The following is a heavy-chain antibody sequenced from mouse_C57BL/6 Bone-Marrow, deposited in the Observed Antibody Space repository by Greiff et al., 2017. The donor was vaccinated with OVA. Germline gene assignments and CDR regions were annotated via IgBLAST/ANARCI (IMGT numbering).Heavy chain of an antibody. J-gene: IGHJ2*01. CDR3: AGSFITTSTIMGNY. CDR2: IYPRSGNT. Sequence: QVQLQQSGAELARPGASVKLSCKASGYTFTSYGISWVTQRTGQGLEWIGEIYPRSGNTYYNEKFKGKATMTADKSSSTADLVLRSLTSEDSAVYFCAGSFITTSTIMGNYWGQGTTLTVSS. V-gene: IGHV1-81*01. CDR1: GYTFTSYG. D-gene: IGHD1-1*01.